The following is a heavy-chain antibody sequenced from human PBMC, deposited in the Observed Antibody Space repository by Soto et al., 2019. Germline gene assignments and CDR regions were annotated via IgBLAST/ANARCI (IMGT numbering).Heavy chain of an antibody. Sequence: PGGSLRLSCAASGLTFSGSAMHWVRQASGKGLEWVGRIRSKANSYATEYAASVKGRFTISRDDSKNTAYLQMNSLQTEDTAVYYCTRHADLGYCSSTSCYDFDYWGQGTLVTV. CDR2: IRSKANSYAT. V-gene: IGHV3-73*01. D-gene: IGHD2-2*01. J-gene: IGHJ4*02. CDR1: GLTFSGSA. CDR3: TRHADLGYCSSTSCYDFDY.